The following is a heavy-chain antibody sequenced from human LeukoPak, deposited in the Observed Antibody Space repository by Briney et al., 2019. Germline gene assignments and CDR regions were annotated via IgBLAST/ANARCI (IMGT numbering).Heavy chain of an antibody. D-gene: IGHD6-6*01. CDR3: AKARVTSSSSSEGFDY. Sequence: SGGSLRLSCAASGFTFSSYAMSWVRQAPGKGLEWVSAISGSGGSTYYADSVKGRFTIARDNSKNTLYLQANSLRAEDTAVYYCAKARVTSSSSSEGFDYWGQGTLVTVSS. V-gene: IGHV3-23*01. J-gene: IGHJ4*02. CDR2: ISGSGGST. CDR1: GFTFSSYA.